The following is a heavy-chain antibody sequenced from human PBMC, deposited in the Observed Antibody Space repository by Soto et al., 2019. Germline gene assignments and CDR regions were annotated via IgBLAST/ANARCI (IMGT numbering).Heavy chain of an antibody. V-gene: IGHV3-11*05. Sequence: GGSLRLSCAASGFILNDFYMSWVRQAPGKGLEWVSYISTSSSYTNYADSVKGRFTVSRDNAKNSLYLQMNSLRVEDTAVYYCARDRPSGSYPRYYYFDFWGQGTPVTVS. J-gene: IGHJ4*02. CDR3: ARDRPSGSYPRYYYFDF. D-gene: IGHD3-10*01. CDR1: GFILNDFY. CDR2: ISTSSSYT.